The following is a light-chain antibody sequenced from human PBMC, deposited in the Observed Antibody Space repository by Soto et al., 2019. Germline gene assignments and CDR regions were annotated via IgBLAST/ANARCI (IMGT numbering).Light chain of an antibody. V-gene: IGLV2-14*01. CDR3: CSYTTSSTLV. CDR2: EVS. J-gene: IGLJ1*01. CDR1: SSDVGTYNH. Sequence: QSVLTQPASVSGSPGQSITISCTGTSSDVGTYNHVSWYQQHPGKAPQLIIYEVSNRPSGLSNRFSASKSGNTASLTISGLQAKDEADYYCCSYTTSSTLVFGTGTKVT.